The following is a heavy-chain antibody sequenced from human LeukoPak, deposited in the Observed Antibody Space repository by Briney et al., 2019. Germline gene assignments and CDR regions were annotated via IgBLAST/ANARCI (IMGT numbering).Heavy chain of an antibody. J-gene: IGHJ4*02. CDR1: GFTFSSYA. CDR3: AKHLGRATVAKGDIY. CDR2: ISGSGGST. V-gene: IGHV3-23*01. D-gene: IGHD2-2*01. Sequence: GGSLRLSCAASGFTFSSYAMSWVRQAPGKGLEWVSAISGSGGSTYYADSVKGRFTISRDNSKNTLYLQMNSLRAEDTAVYCCAKHLGRATVAKGDIYWGQGTLVTVSS.